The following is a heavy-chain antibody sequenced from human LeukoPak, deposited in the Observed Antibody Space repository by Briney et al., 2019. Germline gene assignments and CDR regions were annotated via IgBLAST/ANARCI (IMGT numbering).Heavy chain of an antibody. J-gene: IGHJ5*02. D-gene: IGHD5-24*01. Sequence: GGSLRLSCVASGFTSSSHWMVWVRQAPGKGLEWVGNIKPDGSDKYYVDSVKGRFTISRDNTQNSLYLQMNSLRAEDTALYYCVRGYNWAFETWGQGTRITVSS. CDR3: VRGYNWAFET. CDR1: GFTSSSHW. CDR2: IKPDGSDK. V-gene: IGHV3-7*04.